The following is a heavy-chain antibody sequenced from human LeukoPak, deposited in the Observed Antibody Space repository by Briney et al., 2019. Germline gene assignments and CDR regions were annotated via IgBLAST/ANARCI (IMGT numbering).Heavy chain of an antibody. CDR2: IYHSGST. V-gene: IGHV4-38-2*02. CDR3: ARLAEQFSGSWYGSDAFDI. CDR1: GYSISSGYY. Sequence: SETLSLTCTVSGYSISSGYYWGWIRQPPGKGLEWIGSIYHSGSTYYNPSLKSRVTISVDTSKNQFSLKLSSVTAADTAVYYCARLAEQFSGSWYGSDAFDIWGQGTMVTVSS. J-gene: IGHJ3*02. D-gene: IGHD6-13*01.